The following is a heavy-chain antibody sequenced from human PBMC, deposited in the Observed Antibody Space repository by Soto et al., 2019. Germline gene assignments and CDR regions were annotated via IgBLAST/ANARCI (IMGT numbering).Heavy chain of an antibody. D-gene: IGHD6-13*01. V-gene: IGHV3-9*01. CDR1: GFTFDDYA. CDR3: EKDIWGGDRSSWYLFVH. Sequence: EVQLVESGGGLVQPGRSLRLSCVASGFTFDDYAMHWVRQVPGKGLEWVSGISWNSGNIGYADSVKGRLTISRDNAKNSLYLQMNRLRTEDTALYYCEKDIWGGDRSSWYLFVHLGQGTLVTPTS. CDR2: ISWNSGNI. J-gene: IGHJ4*02.